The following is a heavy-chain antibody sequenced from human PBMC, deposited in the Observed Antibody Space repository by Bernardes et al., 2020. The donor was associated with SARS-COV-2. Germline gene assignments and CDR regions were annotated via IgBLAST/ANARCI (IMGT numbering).Heavy chain of an antibody. CDR3: ATVFCSTTSCYNPSDPYYYYYGLDV. V-gene: IGHV4-39*01. CDR2: IYYSGTT. Sequence: SEPLSLTCTVSGGSISNNPYYWGWLPQPPGQGLEWIGSIYYSGTTSYNPSLKSPITISVDTSKNQFSLKLTSVTAADTAVYYCATVFCSTTSCYNPSDPYYYYYGLDVWGQGTTVTVSS. J-gene: IGHJ6*02. CDR1: GGSISNNPYY. D-gene: IGHD2-2*01.